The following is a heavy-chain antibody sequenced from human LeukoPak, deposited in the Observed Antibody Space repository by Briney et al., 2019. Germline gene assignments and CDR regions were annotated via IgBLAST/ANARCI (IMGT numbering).Heavy chain of an antibody. Sequence: GGSLRLSCAASGFTVSSKHMSWVRQAPGKGLEWVSVIYSGGSTYYADSVKGRFTISRDNSKNTLYLQMNSLRAEDTAVYYCARADYGDYIFDYWGQGTLVTVSS. V-gene: IGHV3-53*01. CDR1: GFTVSSKH. D-gene: IGHD4-17*01. J-gene: IGHJ4*02. CDR2: IYSGGST. CDR3: ARADYGDYIFDY.